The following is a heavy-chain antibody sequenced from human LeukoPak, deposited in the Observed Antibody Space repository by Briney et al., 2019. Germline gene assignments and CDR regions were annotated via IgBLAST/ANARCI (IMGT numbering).Heavy chain of an antibody. CDR3: ARDRVAVAGALGAFDI. Sequence: SETLSLTCTVSGGSISSYYWSWIRQPPGKGLEWIGYIYYSGSTNYNPSLKSRVTISVDTSKNQFSLKLSSVTAADTAVYYCARDRVAVAGALGAFDIWGQGTMVTVSS. V-gene: IGHV4-59*12. D-gene: IGHD6-19*01. J-gene: IGHJ3*02. CDR1: GGSISSYY. CDR2: IYYSGST.